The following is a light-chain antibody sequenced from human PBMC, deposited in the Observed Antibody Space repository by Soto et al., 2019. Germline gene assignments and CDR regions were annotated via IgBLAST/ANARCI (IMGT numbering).Light chain of an antibody. CDR2: RNN. J-gene: IGLJ3*02. V-gene: IGLV1-47*01. CDR1: SSNIGVNF. CDR3: AAWDDSLSVV. Sequence: QPVLTQPPSASGTPGQRVTISCSGSSSNIGVNFVYWYQQFPGTAPRLLVYRNNQRPSGVPDRFSGSKSGTSASLAISGLRSEDGADYYCAAWDDSLSVVFGGGTKLTVL.